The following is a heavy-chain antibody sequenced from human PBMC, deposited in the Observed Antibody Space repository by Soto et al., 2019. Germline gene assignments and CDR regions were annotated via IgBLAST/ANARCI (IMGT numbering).Heavy chain of an antibody. J-gene: IGHJ4*02. D-gene: IGHD2-2*01. Sequence: PGGSLRLSCAASGFTFSSYSMSWVRQAPGKGLEWVSSISSSSSYIYYADSVKGRFTISRDNAKNSLYLQMNSLRAEDTAVYYCARGGDIVVVPAAVVDYWGQGTLVTVSS. CDR1: GFTFSSYS. V-gene: IGHV3-21*01. CDR3: ARGGDIVVVPAAVVDY. CDR2: ISSSSSYI.